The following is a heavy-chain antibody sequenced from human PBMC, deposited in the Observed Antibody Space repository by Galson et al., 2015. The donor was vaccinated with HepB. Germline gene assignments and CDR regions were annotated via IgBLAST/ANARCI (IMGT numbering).Heavy chain of an antibody. D-gene: IGHD3-10*01. CDR3: ARYYGSGSYSMTRNWFDP. V-gene: IGHV1-2*06. J-gene: IGHJ5*02. CDR1: GYTFTGYY. CDR2: INPNSGGT. Sequence: QSGAEVKKPGASVKVSCKASGYTFTGYYMHWVRQAPGQGLEWMGRINPNSGGTNYAQKFQGRVTMTRDTSISTAYMELSRLRSDDTAVYYCARYYGSGSYSMTRNWFDPWGQGTLVTVSS.